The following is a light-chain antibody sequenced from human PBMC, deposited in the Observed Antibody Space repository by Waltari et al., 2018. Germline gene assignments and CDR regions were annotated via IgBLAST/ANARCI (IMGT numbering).Light chain of an antibody. CDR3: SSYTGSSTVI. CDR1: SGNIGTYKS. V-gene: IGLV2-14*03. Sequence: QSALTQPASVSGSPGQSITISCTGSSGNIGTYKSVSWYQQHPCRTPRLTIYDVKMRTAGISERFSGSKSGATASLTISGLQTEDEADYYCSSYTGSSTVIFGGGTRLTVL. CDR2: DVK. J-gene: IGLJ2*01.